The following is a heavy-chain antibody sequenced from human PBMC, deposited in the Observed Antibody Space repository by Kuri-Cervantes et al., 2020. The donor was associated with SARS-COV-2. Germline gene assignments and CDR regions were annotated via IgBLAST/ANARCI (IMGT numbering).Heavy chain of an antibody. CDR3: ARDSGDWNPDGLDI. CDR2: LNPDTGNT. V-gene: IGHV1-8*01. Sequence: ASVKVSCKASGYTFTGYYIHWVRQAPGQGLEWMGWLNPDTGNTGNAKEFQGRVTMTTDTSINTAYMEVSSLSFEDTAIYYCARDSGDWNPDGLDIWGQGTMVTVSS. CDR1: GYTFTGYY. D-gene: IGHD1-1*01. J-gene: IGHJ3*02.